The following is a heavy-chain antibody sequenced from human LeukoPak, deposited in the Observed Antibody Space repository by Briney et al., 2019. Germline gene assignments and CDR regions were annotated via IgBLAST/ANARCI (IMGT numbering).Heavy chain of an antibody. V-gene: IGHV1-18*01. D-gene: IGHD2-15*01. CDR2: VSAYADNT. CDR3: ARDCIGCHGFDF. J-gene: IGHJ4*02. CDR1: GYSFINYG. Sequence: GASVKVSCKTSGYSFINYGITWLRQAPGQGLEWMGWVSAYADNTNYVQKFQGRVSMTTDTSTNTAYMELRSLRPDDTAVYYCARDCIGCHGFDFWGQGTLVTVSS.